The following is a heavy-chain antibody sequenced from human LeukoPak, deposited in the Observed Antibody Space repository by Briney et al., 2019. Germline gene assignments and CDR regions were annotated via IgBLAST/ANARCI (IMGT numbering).Heavy chain of an antibody. V-gene: IGHV1-2*02. Sequence: GASVKVSCKASGYTFTGYYMHWVRQAPGQGLEWMGWINPNSGGTNYAQKFQGRVTMTRDTSISTAYMELSRLRSDDTAVYYCARDRSDSSGYSIFDYWGQGTLVTVSS. J-gene: IGHJ4*02. D-gene: IGHD3-22*01. CDR1: GYTFTGYY. CDR3: ARDRSDSSGYSIFDY. CDR2: INPNSGGT.